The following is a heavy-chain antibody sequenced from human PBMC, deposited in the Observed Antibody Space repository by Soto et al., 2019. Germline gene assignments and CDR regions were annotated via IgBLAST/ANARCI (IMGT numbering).Heavy chain of an antibody. Sequence: EVQLVESGGGLVQPGRSLRLSCAASGFTFDDYAMHWVRQAPGKGLEWVSGISWNSGTIVYADSVKGRFTISRDNAKNSLYLPMNSLRGEDTALYYCAKDMQGGSSSSRYYYGLDVWGQGTTVSVSS. CDR1: GFTFDDYA. V-gene: IGHV3-9*01. CDR2: ISWNSGTI. J-gene: IGHJ6*02. D-gene: IGHD6-13*01. CDR3: AKDMQGGSSSSRYYYGLDV.